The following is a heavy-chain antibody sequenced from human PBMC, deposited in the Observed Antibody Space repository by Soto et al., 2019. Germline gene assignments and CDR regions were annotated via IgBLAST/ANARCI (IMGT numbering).Heavy chain of an antibody. Sequence: SETLSLTCAVSGGSISNNYWWNWVRHAPGKGLEWIGEIYHSESANYNPSLKTRVTMSVDKSKNQFSLKLYSVTAADTAIYYCAREPSGNQAFDIWGQGTKVTVS. CDR2: IYHSESA. V-gene: IGHV4-4*02. J-gene: IGHJ3*02. CDR1: GGSISNNYW. D-gene: IGHD6-13*01. CDR3: AREPSGNQAFDI.